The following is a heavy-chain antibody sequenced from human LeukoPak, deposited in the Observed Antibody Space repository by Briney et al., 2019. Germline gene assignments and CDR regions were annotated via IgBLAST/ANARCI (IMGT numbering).Heavy chain of an antibody. CDR1: GFTFGDYV. CDR2: IKSKAYGGTT. Sequence: KPGGSLRLSCTGSGFTFGDYVMSWFRRAPGKGLEWVSFIKSKAYGGTTEYAASVKGRFTVSRDDSKSIAYLHMNSLKTEDTAVYYCSRTRSVAGSSIYFDYWGQGTLVTVSS. J-gene: IGHJ4*02. D-gene: IGHD6-19*01. CDR3: SRTRSVAGSSIYFDY. V-gene: IGHV3-49*05.